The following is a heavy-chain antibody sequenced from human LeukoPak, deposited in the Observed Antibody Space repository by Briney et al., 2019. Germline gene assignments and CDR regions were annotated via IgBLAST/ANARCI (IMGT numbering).Heavy chain of an antibody. D-gene: IGHD6-13*01. CDR2: IYHSGNT. Sequence: SETLSLTCAVSGYSISSGYYWGWIRQPPRKGLEWIGTIYHSGNTYYNPSLKSRVTISVDTSKNEFSLKLSSVTAADTAVYYCARAYHSSWYLNWFDPWSQGTLVTVSS. CDR1: GYSISSGYY. CDR3: ARAYHSSWYLNWFDP. V-gene: IGHV4-38-2*01. J-gene: IGHJ5*02.